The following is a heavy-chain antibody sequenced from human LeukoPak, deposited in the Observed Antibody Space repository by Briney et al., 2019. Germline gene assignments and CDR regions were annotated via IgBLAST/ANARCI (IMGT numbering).Heavy chain of an antibody. CDR3: AREAVGATEYNWFDP. D-gene: IGHD1-26*01. J-gene: IGHJ5*02. Sequence: ASVKVSCKASGYTFTGYYMHWVRQAPGQGLEWMGWINPNSGGTNYAQKFQGRVTMTRDTSISTAYMELSRLRSDDTAVYYCAREAVGATEYNWFDPWGQGTLVTVSS. CDR1: GYTFTGYY. CDR2: INPNSGGT. V-gene: IGHV1-2*02.